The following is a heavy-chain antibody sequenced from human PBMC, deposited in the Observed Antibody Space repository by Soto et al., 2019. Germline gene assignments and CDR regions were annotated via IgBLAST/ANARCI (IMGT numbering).Heavy chain of an antibody. CDR1: GYTFTSSG. J-gene: IGHJ3*02. Sequence: QVQLVQSGAEVKKPGASVKVSCKASGYTFTSSGVSWVRQAPGQGLEWMGWISVYSNNTNYAQKLQGRVTMTTDTSTGTVYMELRSLRSDDTAVYYCARDGYNYPFDIWGQGTMVPVSS. V-gene: IGHV1-18*01. CDR2: ISVYSNNT. D-gene: IGHD5-12*01. CDR3: ARDGYNYPFDI.